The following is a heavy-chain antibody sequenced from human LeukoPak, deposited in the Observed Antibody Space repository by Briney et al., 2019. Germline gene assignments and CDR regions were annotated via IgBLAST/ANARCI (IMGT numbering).Heavy chain of an antibody. D-gene: IGHD3-22*01. CDR2: IYYSGST. Sequence: PSETLSLTCTVSGGSISSYYWSWIRQPPGKGLEWIGYIYYSGSTNYNPSLKSRVTISVDTSKNQFSLKLSSVTAADTAVYYCAGDDSSGYYYRVLVYRGQGTLVTVSS. V-gene: IGHV4-59*01. J-gene: IGHJ4*02. CDR3: AGDDSSGYYYRVLVY. CDR1: GGSISSYY.